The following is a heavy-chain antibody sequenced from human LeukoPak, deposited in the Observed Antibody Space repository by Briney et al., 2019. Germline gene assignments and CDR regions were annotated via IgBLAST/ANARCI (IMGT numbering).Heavy chain of an antibody. Sequence: GGSLRLSCAASGFTFSSYSMNWVRQAPGKGLEWVSYISSSSSTIYYADSVKGRFTISRDNAKNSLYLQMNSLRAEDTAVYYCARAVLAVAVRGELDYWGQGTLVTVSS. CDR3: ARAVLAVAVRGELDY. D-gene: IGHD6-19*01. J-gene: IGHJ4*02. V-gene: IGHV3-48*01. CDR2: ISSSSSTI. CDR1: GFTFSSYS.